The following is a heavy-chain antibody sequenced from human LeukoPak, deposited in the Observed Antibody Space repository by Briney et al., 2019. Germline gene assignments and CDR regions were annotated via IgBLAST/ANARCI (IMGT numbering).Heavy chain of an antibody. CDR1: GYTFTSYD. J-gene: IGHJ5*02. D-gene: IGHD2-2*02. CDR3: ARDLGPAAIRLWFDP. V-gene: IGHV1-8*01. Sequence: ASVKVSCKASGYTFTSYDINWVRQATGQGLEWMGWMNPNSGNTGYAQKFQGRVTMTRNTSISTAYMELSSLRSEDTAVYYCARDLGPAAIRLWFDPWGQGTLVTVSS. CDR2: MNPNSGNT.